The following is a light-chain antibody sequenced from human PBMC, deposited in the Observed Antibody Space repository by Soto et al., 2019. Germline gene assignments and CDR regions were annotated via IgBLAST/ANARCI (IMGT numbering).Light chain of an antibody. Sequence: EIVLTQSPATLSLSPGERATLSCRASQSVSSYLAWYQQKPGQAPRLLIYDASNRATGIPARFSGSGSGTDFTLTISSLEPEDFGLYYCQQYNNWQTFGQGTKVDIK. CDR1: QSVSSY. CDR2: DAS. CDR3: QQYNNWQT. J-gene: IGKJ1*01. V-gene: IGKV3-11*01.